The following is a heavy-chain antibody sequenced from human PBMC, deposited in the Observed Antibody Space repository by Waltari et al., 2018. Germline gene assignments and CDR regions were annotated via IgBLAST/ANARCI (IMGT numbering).Heavy chain of an antibody. J-gene: IGHJ4*02. CDR3: ARAHYDILTGKDY. CDR1: GFTFSSYG. CDR2: RWYDGSNK. V-gene: IGHV3-33*01. D-gene: IGHD3-9*01. Sequence: QVQLVESGGGVVQPGRSLRLSCAASGFTFSSYGMHWVRQAPGKGLEWVAVRWYDGSNKYYADAVKGRFTISRDNSKNTLYLQMNSLRAEDTAVYYCARAHYDILTGKDYWGQGTLVTVSS.